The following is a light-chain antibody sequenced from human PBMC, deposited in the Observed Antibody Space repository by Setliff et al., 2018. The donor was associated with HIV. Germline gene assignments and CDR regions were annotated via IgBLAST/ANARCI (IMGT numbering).Light chain of an antibody. CDR1: SSDIGRYNL. J-gene: IGLJ1*01. V-gene: IGLV2-23*02. CDR2: QAT. CDR3: CSNTGSNTFV. Sequence: QSALAQPAPVSGSPGQSITISCTGTSSDIGRYNLVSWYQQYPGKAPKLMIYQATKRPSGVSDRFSGSKSGNTASLTISGLQPEDEADYYCCSNTGSNTFVFGSGTKVTVL.